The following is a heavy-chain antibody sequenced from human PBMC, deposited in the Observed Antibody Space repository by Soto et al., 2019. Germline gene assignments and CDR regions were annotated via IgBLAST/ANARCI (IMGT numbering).Heavy chain of an antibody. CDR3: ARTTASGLDYFDY. CDR2: IYPGGVNI. CDR1: GYSFTSHY. V-gene: IGHV1-46*01. D-gene: IGHD6-19*01. Sequence: ASVKVSCKAIGYSFTSHYMHWVRQAPGQGLEWMGTIYPGGVNIGYAQKFKGRVTMTKDTSTSTAYTELSSLRSEDTAVYYCARTTASGLDYFDYWGQGTLVTVSS. J-gene: IGHJ4*02.